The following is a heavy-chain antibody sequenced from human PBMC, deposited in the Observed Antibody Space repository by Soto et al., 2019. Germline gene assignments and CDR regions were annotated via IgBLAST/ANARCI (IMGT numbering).Heavy chain of an antibody. J-gene: IGHJ6*03. CDR2: ISGSGGST. CDR1: GFTFSSYA. D-gene: IGHD3-3*01. CDR3: SKAPLRFLEWSHFSYYYMDV. Sequence: PGGSLRLSCAASGFTFSSYAMSWVRQAPGKGLEWVSAISGSGGSTYYADSVKGRFTISRDNSKNTLYLQMNSLRAEDTAVYYCSKAPLRFLEWSHFSYYYMDVWGKGTTVTVSS. V-gene: IGHV3-23*01.